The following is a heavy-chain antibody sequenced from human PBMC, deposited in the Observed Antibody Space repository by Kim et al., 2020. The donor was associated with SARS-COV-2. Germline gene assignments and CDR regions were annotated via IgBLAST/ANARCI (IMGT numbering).Heavy chain of an antibody. CDR1: GFTFSSFA. V-gene: IGHV3-23*01. J-gene: IGHJ2*01. CDR3: AKKGITARGQWYFDL. Sequence: GGSLRLSCAASGFTFSSFAMTWVRQAPGKGLEWVSLLSDSGGDTFYADSVKGRFTISRDNSKNTLYLQMNSLIAEDTAVYYCAKKGITARGQWYFDLWGSGTLGTVSS. CDR2: LSDSGGDT. D-gene: IGHD6-13*01.